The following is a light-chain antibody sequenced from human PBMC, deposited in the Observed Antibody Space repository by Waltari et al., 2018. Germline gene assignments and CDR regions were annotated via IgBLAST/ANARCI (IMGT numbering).Light chain of an antibody. J-gene: IGKJ2*01. V-gene: IGKV1-5*01. CDR2: DAS. CDR1: QSISSW. CDR3: QQSYSMYT. Sequence: DIQMTQSPSTLSASAGDRVTITCRASQSISSWLAWYQQKPGKAPKFLIYDASTLESGVPSRFSGSGSETEFTLTISSLQPDDFATYYCQQSYSMYTFGQGTKLEIK.